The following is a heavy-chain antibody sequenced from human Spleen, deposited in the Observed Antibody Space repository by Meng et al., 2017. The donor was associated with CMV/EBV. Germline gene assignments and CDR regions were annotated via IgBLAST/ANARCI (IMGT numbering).Heavy chain of an antibody. CDR3: ARSRSSWYDWFDP. Sequence: ESLKISCAASGFTFSSYAMSWVRQAPGKGLEWIGYVYYSGSSNCNPSLGSRVTVSVDTSKNQVSLKLDSVTAADTAVYYCARSRSSWYDWFDPWGQGTLVTVSS. V-gene: IGHV4-59*01. CDR1: GFTFSSYA. CDR2: VYYSGSS. J-gene: IGHJ5*02. D-gene: IGHD6-13*01.